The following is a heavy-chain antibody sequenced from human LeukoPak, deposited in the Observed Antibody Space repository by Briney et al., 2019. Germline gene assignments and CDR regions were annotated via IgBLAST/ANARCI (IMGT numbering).Heavy chain of an antibody. V-gene: IGHV3-64*01. Sequence: GGSLRLSCAASGFTFSSYAMHWVRQAPGKGLEYVSAISSNGGSTYYANSVKGRFTISRDNSKNTLYLQMGSLRAEDMAVYYCARYGGYAFDYWGQGALVTVSS. CDR3: ARYGGYAFDY. J-gene: IGHJ4*02. D-gene: IGHD5-12*01. CDR1: GFTFSSYA. CDR2: ISSNGGST.